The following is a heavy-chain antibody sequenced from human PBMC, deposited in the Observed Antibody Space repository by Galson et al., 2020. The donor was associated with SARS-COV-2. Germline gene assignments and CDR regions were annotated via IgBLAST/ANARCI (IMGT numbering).Heavy chain of an antibody. CDR3: ARALCAANHYDGVGIWGYFDY. J-gene: IGHJ4*02. D-gene: IGHD3-16*01. Sequence: TGGSLRLSCAASGFTFTNYGILWVRQVPGKGLEWVAVVWYDGTNKYYADSVKGRFTISKDNSKNTVYMQMNSLTDEDTGIYYCARALCAANHYDGVGIWGYFDYWGQGTLVTVSS. CDR2: VWYDGTNK. V-gene: IGHV3-33*01. CDR1: GFTFTNYG.